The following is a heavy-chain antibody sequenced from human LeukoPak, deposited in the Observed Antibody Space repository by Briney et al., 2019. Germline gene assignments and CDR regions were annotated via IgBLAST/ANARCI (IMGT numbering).Heavy chain of an antibody. Sequence: SETLSLTCAVYGGSFSGYYWSWIRQPPGKGLEWIGYIYYSGSTNYNPSLKSRVTISVDTSKNQFSLKLSPVTAADTAVYYCARAHHRITIFGVVIPNWFDPWGQGTLVTVSS. V-gene: IGHV4-59*01. CDR3: ARAHHRITIFGVVIPNWFDP. CDR1: GGSFSGYY. D-gene: IGHD3-3*01. CDR2: IYYSGST. J-gene: IGHJ5*02.